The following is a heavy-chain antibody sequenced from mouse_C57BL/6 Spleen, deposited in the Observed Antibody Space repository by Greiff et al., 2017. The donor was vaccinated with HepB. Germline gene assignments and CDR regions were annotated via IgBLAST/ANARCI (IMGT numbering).Heavy chain of an antibody. CDR1: GYTFTDYY. CDR3: ARGGPDYYAMDY. D-gene: IGHD3-3*01. J-gene: IGHJ4*01. CDR2: INPYNGGT. Sequence: EVQLQQSGPVLVKPGASVKMSCKASGYTFTDYYMNWVKQSHGKSLEWIGVINPYNGGTSYNQKFKGKATLTVDKSSSTAYMELNSLTSEDSAVYYCARGGPDYYAMDYWGQGTSVTVSS. V-gene: IGHV1-19*01.